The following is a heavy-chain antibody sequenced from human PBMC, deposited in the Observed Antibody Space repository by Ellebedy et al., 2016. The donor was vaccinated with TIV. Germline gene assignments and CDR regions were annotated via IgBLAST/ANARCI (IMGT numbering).Heavy chain of an antibody. CDR3: ARDLRALGDSTGIGVT. V-gene: IGHV3-23*01. Sequence: PGGSLRLSCSASGFTFSSCAMTWVRQAQGKGLEWVSAISPSGDSIYYADSVKGRFTISRDNSKNTLYLQMNSLRVEDTAKYYCARDLRALGDSTGIGVTWGQGTLVTVSS. J-gene: IGHJ1*01. CDR1: GFTFSSCA. CDR2: ISPSGDSI. D-gene: IGHD1-26*01.